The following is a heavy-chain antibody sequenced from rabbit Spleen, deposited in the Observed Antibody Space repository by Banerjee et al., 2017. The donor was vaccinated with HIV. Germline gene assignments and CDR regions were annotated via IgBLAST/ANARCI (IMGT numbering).Heavy chain of an antibody. V-gene: IGHV1S40*01. D-gene: IGHD8-1*01. J-gene: IGHJ6*01. CDR2: IDTGSSGFT. CDR3: ARDTGSSFSSYGMDL. CDR1: GVSFTSSSY. Sequence: QSLEESGGDLVKPGASLTLACTASGVSFTSSSYMCWVRQAPGKGLEWIACIDTGSSGFTYFATWAKGRFTISKTSSTTVTLQMTRLTAADTAPYFCARDTGSSFSSYGMDLWGPGTLVTVS.